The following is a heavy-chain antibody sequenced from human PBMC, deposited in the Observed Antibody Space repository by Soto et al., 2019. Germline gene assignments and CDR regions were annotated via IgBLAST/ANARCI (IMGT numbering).Heavy chain of an antibody. CDR1: GYTFTSYG. J-gene: IGHJ5*02. V-gene: IGHV1-18*01. Sequence: ASVKVSCKASGYTFTSYGISWVRQAPGQGLEWMGWISAYNGNTNYAQKLQGRVTMTTDTSTSTAYMELRSLRSDDTAVYYCARYIVVVVAAPQDRWFDPWGQGTLVTVSS. D-gene: IGHD2-15*01. CDR3: ARYIVVVVAAPQDRWFDP. CDR2: ISAYNGNT.